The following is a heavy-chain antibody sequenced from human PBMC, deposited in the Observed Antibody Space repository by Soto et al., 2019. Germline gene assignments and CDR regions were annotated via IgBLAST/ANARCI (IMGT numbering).Heavy chain of an antibody. CDR3: ARAREPEYSSSIFFDY. V-gene: IGHV3-53*01. J-gene: IGHJ4*01. D-gene: IGHD6-6*01. CDR1: GFAFSSYW. CDR2: IYSAGST. Sequence: GSLRLSCAASGFAFSSYWMSWVRQAPGKGLEWVSVIYSAGSTYYANAVKGRFTISRDISENKIFLELNGLTVDDTAVYYCARAREPEYSSSIFFDYRGSGTVVTVSS.